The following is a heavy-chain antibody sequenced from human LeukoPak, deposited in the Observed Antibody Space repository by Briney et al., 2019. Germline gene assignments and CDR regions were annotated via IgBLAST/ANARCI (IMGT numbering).Heavy chain of an antibody. D-gene: IGHD3-10*01. J-gene: IGHJ4*02. CDR1: GFTFSRYW. CDR3: ARDLYGSGSYTWDY. V-gene: IGHV3-7*01. Sequence: GGSLRLSCAAAGFTFSRYWMSWVRQATGKGLECVAKIKEDGSEKHYVDSVKGRFTISRDNAKNSLYLQMNSLRAEDTAVYYCARDLYGSGSYTWDYWGQGTLVTVSS. CDR2: IKEDGSEK.